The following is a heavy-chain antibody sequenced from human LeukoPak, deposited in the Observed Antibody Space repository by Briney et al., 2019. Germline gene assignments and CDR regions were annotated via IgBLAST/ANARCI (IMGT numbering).Heavy chain of an antibody. CDR1: GYSISSGYY. CDR2: IYHSGST. D-gene: IGHD2-2*01. V-gene: IGHV4-38-2*02. Sequence: SETLSLTCTVSGYSISSGYYWGWIRQPPGKGLEWIGSIYHSGSTYYNPSRKSRVTMSVDTSKNQFSLKLSSVTAADTAVYYCARPSSTSNNWFDPWGQGTLVTVSS. CDR3: ARPSSTSNNWFDP. J-gene: IGHJ5*02.